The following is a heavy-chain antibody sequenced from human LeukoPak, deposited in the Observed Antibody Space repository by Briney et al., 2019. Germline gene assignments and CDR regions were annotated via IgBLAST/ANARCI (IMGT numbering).Heavy chain of an antibody. J-gene: IGHJ5*02. CDR1: GFIFSNYA. V-gene: IGHV3-23*01. D-gene: IGHD3-16*01. Sequence: GGSLRLSCEASGFIFSNYAMSWVRQAPGKGLEWVSAISGSGDSTYYIDSVKGRSTISRDTSKNTVYLQMDSLRAEDTGVYYCAKVWAPYCVKGPCFCDRWGHGTLVTVSS. CDR2: ISGSGDST. CDR3: AKVWAPYCVKGPCFCDR.